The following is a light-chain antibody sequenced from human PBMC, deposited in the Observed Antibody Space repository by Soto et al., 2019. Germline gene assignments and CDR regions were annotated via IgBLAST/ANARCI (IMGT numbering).Light chain of an antibody. CDR2: DAS. J-gene: IGKJ4*01. V-gene: IGKV3-11*01. Sequence: EIVLTQSPGTLSLSPGERATLSCRASQSVSSYLAWYQQKPGQAPRLLIYDASNRATGIPARFSGSGSGTDFTLTISSLEPEDFAVYYCLQRSNWPPTFGGGTKVDIK. CDR1: QSVSSY. CDR3: LQRSNWPPT.